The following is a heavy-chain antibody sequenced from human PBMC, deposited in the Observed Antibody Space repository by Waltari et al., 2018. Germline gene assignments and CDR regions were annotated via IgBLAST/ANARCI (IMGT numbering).Heavy chain of an antibody. CDR3: ARVRPRSEAGTGPFDY. CDR1: GGSFSGYY. V-gene: IGHV4-34*01. J-gene: IGHJ4*02. Sequence: QVQLQQWGAGLLKPSETLSLTCAVYGGSFSGYYWSWIRQPPGKGLEWIGEINHSGSTNYNPSLKSRVTISVDTSKNQFSLKLSSVTAADTAVYFCARVRPRSEAGTGPFDYWGQGTLVTVSS. CDR2: INHSGST. D-gene: IGHD6-13*01.